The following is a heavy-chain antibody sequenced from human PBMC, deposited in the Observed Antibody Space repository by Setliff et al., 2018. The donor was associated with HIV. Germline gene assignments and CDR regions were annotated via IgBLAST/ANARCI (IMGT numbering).Heavy chain of an antibody. V-gene: IGHV3-48*04. CDR3: AKEPKLGGIAAPFDY. Sequence: GGSLRLSCAASGFTFSDCSMNWVRQAPGKGLEWISYITSTGSTIYYADSVKGRFTISRDNAKDSLYLQMNSLRAEDTAVYYCAKEPKLGGIAAPFDYWGQGTLVTVSS. D-gene: IGHD6-6*01. CDR1: GFTFSDCS. J-gene: IGHJ4*02. CDR2: ITSTGSTI.